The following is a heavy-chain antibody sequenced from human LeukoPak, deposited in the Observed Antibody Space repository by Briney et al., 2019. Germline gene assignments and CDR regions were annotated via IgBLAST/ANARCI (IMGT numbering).Heavy chain of an antibody. CDR3: AKDNAYYYADY. V-gene: IGHV3-30*18. Sequence: PGGSLRLSCAASGFTFSSYVMHWVRQAPGKGLEWVAVISYDGSNKYYADSVKGRFTISRDNSKNTLYLQMNSLRAEDTAVYYCAKDNAYYYADYWGQGTLVTVSS. D-gene: IGHD3-10*01. CDR1: GFTFSSYV. J-gene: IGHJ4*02. CDR2: ISYDGSNK.